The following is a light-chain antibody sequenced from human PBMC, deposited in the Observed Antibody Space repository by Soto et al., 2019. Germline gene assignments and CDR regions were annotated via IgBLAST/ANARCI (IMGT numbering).Light chain of an antibody. CDR3: QQYSIYPWT. CDR2: KAS. Sequence: DIPMTQSPSTLSASVGDRVTITCRASQSVTEWLAWYQQKPGKAPNLLIYKASSLQSGVPSRFSGSGFGTEFTLTISSLPPDDFATYYCQQYSIYPWTFGQGTKVEIK. V-gene: IGKV1-5*03. J-gene: IGKJ1*01. CDR1: QSVTEW.